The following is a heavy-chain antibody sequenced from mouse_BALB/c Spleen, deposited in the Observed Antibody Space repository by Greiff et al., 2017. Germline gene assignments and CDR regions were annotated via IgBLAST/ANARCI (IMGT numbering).Heavy chain of an antibody. D-gene: IGHD2-1*01. CDR2: INSNGGST. V-gene: IGHV5-6-2*01. J-gene: IGHJ2*01. CDR3: ARGVGGNYYFDY. Sequence: EVQLVESGGGLVKLGGSLKLSCAASGFTFSSYYMSWVRQTPEKRLELVAAINSNGGSTYYPDTVKGRFTISRDNAKNTLYLQMSSLKSEDTALYYCARGVGGNYYFDYWGQGTTLTVSS. CDR1: GFTFSSYY.